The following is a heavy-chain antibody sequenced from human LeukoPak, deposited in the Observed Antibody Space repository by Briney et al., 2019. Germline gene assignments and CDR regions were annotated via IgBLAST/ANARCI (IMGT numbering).Heavy chain of an antibody. J-gene: IGHJ4*02. D-gene: IGHD6-19*01. V-gene: IGHV4-39*01. Sequence: KPSETLSLTCTVSGGSISSSSYYWGWIRQPPGKGLEWIGSVYYSGSTYYNPSLQSRVTISIHTSKNQFSLKLSSVTAADTAVYYCASRILGGSGWTFDSWGQGTLVTVSS. CDR3: ASRILGGSGWTFDS. CDR1: GGSISSSSYY. CDR2: VYYSGST.